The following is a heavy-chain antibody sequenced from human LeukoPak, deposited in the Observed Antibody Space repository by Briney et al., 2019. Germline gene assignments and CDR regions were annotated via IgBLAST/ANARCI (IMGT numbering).Heavy chain of an antibody. CDR2: IIPIFGTA. V-gene: IGHV1-69*06. J-gene: IGHJ5*01. Sequence: GASVKVSCKASGGTFSSYAISWVRQAPGQGLEWMGGIIPIFGTANYAQKFQGRVTITADKSTSTAYMELSSLRSEDTAVYYCASATYYYGFRRDNNWFDSWGQGTLVTVSS. CDR1: GGTFSSYA. D-gene: IGHD3-10*01. CDR3: ASATYYYGFRRDNNWFDS.